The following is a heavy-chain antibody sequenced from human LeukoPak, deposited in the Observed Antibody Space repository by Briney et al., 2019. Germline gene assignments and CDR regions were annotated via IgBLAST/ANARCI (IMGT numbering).Heavy chain of an antibody. D-gene: IGHD1-7*01. CDR3: ARALDTNWNYPH. V-gene: IGHV1-2*02. J-gene: IGHJ4*02. CDR1: GYTFTGYY. CDR2: INPNSGGT. Sequence: ASVKVSCKASGYTFTGYYMHWVRQAPGQGLEWMGWINPNSGGTNYAQKFQGRVTMTRDTSISTAYMELSRLRSDHTAVYYCARALDTNWNYPHWGQGTLVTVSS.